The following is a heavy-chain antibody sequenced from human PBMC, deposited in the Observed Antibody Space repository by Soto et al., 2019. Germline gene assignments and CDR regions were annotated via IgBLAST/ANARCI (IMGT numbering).Heavy chain of an antibody. CDR2: INAGNGNT. CDR3: ARDYCSSTSCYGPGLVYYYGMDV. V-gene: IGHV1-3*01. CDR1: GYTFTSYA. D-gene: IGHD2-2*01. Sequence: ASVKVSCKASGYTFTSYAMHWVRQAPGQRLEWMGWINAGNGNTKYSQKFQGRVTITRDTSASTAYMELSSLRSEDTAGYYCARDYCSSTSCYGPGLVYYYGMDVWGQGTTVTVSS. J-gene: IGHJ6*02.